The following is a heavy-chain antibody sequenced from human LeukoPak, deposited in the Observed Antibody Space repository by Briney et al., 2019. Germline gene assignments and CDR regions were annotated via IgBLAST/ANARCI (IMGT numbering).Heavy chain of an antibody. CDR3: ARLSHSRGLALAV. V-gene: IGHV4-39*01. CDR2: IYYSGST. D-gene: IGHD6-19*01. J-gene: IGHJ6*02. Sequence: SETLSLTCTVSAGSISSSSYYWGWIRQPPGKGLEWIGSIYYSGSTYYNPSLQSRVTISVDTSRNQFSLRLSSVTAADTAVYYCARLSHSRGLALAVWGQGTTVTVSS. CDR1: AGSISSSSYY.